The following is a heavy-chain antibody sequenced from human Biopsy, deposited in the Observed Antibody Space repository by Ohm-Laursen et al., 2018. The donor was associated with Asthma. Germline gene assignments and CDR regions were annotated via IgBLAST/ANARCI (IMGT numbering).Heavy chain of an antibody. CDR1: GFTVSSNG. D-gene: IGHD3-22*01. CDR3: ARDANIYYDSSGYYYNYYYGMDV. Sequence: SLRLSCAASGFTVSSNGMNWVRQAPGKGLEWVSYISSSSSSTIYYADSVKGRFTISRDNAKNSLYLQMNSLRAEDTAVYYCARDANIYYDSSGYYYNYYYGMDVWGQGTTVTVSS. CDR2: ISSSSSSTI. V-gene: IGHV3-48*01. J-gene: IGHJ6*02.